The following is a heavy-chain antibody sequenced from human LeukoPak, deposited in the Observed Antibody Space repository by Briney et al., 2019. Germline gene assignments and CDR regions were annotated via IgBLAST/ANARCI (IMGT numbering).Heavy chain of an antibody. Sequence: GGSLRLSCAASGFTFSSYWMSWVRQAPGKGLEWVANIKQDGSEKSYVDSVKGRFTISRDNAKNSLYLQMNSLRAEDTAVYYCAREDIVVVPAATLYYYYGMDVWGQGTTVTVSS. V-gene: IGHV3-7*01. CDR3: AREDIVVVPAATLYYYYGMDV. CDR2: IKQDGSEK. J-gene: IGHJ6*02. CDR1: GFTFSSYW. D-gene: IGHD2-2*01.